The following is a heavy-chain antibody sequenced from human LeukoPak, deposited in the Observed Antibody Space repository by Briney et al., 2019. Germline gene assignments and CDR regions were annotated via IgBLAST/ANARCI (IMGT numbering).Heavy chain of an antibody. J-gene: IGHJ3*02. CDR3: ARDRKGYCSGGSCYIDAFDI. D-gene: IGHD2-15*01. V-gene: IGHV1-46*01. CDR1: GYTFTSYY. CDR2: INPSGGST. Sequence: ASVKVSCKASGYTFTSYYMHWVRQAPGQGLEWMGIINPSGGSTSYAQKFQGRVTMTRDTSTSTVYMELSSLRSEDTAVYYCARDRKGYCSGGSCYIDAFDIWGRGTMVTVSS.